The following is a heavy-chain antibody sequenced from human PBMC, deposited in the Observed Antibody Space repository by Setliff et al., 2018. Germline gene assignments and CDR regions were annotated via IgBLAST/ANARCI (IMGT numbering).Heavy chain of an antibody. CDR3: ARDRRIVGARHAFDI. CDR2: IYYSGSA. CDR1: GYSTSSGYY. Sequence: PSETLSLTCAVSGYSTSSGYYWSWIRRHPGKGLEWIGYIYYSGSANYNTSLKSRVTISVDTSKNQFSLKLSSVTAADTAVYYCARDRRIVGARHAFDIWGQGTMFTVSS. J-gene: IGHJ3*02. D-gene: IGHD1-26*01. V-gene: IGHV4-31*11.